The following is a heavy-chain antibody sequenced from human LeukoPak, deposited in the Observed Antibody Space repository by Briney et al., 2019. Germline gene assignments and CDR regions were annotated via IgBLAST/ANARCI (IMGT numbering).Heavy chain of an antibody. V-gene: IGHV3-23*01. CDR3: AKGIHLSLSENDY. CDR1: RFILRNYA. Sequence: GGSLRLSCAACRFILRNYAMTCVRQAPGKGLEWVSGISGCGGTTNYADSVKGRFTISRDNPKNTVFLQMNSLRAEDTAIYYCAKGIHLSLSENDYWGEGTLVTVSS. CDR2: ISGCGGTT. J-gene: IGHJ4*02. D-gene: IGHD5-18*01.